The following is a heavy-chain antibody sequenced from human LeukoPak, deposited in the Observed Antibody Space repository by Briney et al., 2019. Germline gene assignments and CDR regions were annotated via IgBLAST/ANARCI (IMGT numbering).Heavy chain of an antibody. V-gene: IGHV1-69*04. J-gene: IGHJ3*02. Sequence: ASVKVSCKASGGTFSSYAISWVRQAPGQGLEWMGRIIPILGIANYAQKFQGRVTITADKSTSTAYMELSSLRSEDTAVYYCARANSSGWHAFDIWGQGTMVTVSS. CDR3: ARANSSGWHAFDI. D-gene: IGHD6-19*01. CDR1: GGTFSSYA. CDR2: IIPILGIA.